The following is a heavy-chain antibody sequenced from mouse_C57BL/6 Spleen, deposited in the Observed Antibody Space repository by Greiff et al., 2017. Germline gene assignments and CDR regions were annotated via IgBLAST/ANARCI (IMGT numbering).Heavy chain of an antibody. D-gene: IGHD2-12*01. V-gene: IGHV1-82*01. CDR2: IYPGDGDT. CDR3: ARYGGIYSSHYYFDY. J-gene: IGHJ2*01. CDR1: GYAFSSSW. Sequence: VQLVESGPELVKPGASVKISCKASGYAFSSSWMNWVKQRPGKGLEWIGRIYPGDGDTNYNGKFKGKATLTADKSSSTAYMQLSSLTSEDSAVYFCARYGGIYSSHYYFDYWGQGTTLTVSS.